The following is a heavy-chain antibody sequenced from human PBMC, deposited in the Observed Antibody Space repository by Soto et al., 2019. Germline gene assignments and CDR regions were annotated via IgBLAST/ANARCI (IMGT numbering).Heavy chain of an antibody. D-gene: IGHD3-16*01. V-gene: IGHV3-74*01. Sequence: GGSLRLSCAASGFTFSNYWMHWVRQAPGKGLLWVSRIKSDGSTTTYADSVKGRFTISRDNAKNTLYLQMNSLRAEDTAVYYCASDFWGPFDTWGQGTMVTVSS. J-gene: IGHJ3*02. CDR1: GFTFSNYW. CDR2: IKSDGSTT. CDR3: ASDFWGPFDT.